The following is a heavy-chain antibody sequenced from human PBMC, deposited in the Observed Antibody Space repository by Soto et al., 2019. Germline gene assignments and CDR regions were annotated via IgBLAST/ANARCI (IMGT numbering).Heavy chain of an antibody. CDR1: GFRFSDSA. CDR3: GMSPTFIVRTLGGH. CDR2: IGFTTT. D-gene: IGHD2-21*01. V-gene: IGHV3-23*01. Sequence: EVQLLESGGDLVQPGGSLRLSCTTSGFRFSDSAMDWVRQAPGKGLEWVSSIGFTTTYYADSVKGRFIITRDNSKNTVYLQMNNLRVEDTAVYYCGMSPTFIVRTLGGHWGQGTTVIVSS. J-gene: IGHJ4*02.